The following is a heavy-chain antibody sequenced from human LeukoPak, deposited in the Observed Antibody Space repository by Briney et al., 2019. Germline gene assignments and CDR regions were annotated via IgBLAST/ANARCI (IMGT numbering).Heavy chain of an antibody. CDR2: IDWDDDK. V-gene: IGHV2-70*11. CDR1: GFSLSTSGMC. CDR3: ARTPSYDISGGLYDY. Sequence: SGPALVKPTQTLTLTCTFSGFSLSTSGMCVSWIRQPPGKALEWLARIDWDDDKYYSTSLKTRLTISKDTSKNQVVLTMTNMDPVDTATYYCARTPSYDISGGLYDYWGQGTLVTVSS. J-gene: IGHJ4*02. D-gene: IGHD3-22*01.